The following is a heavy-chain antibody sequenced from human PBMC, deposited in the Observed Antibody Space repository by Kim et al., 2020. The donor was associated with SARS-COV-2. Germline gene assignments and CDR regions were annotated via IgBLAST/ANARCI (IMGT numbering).Heavy chain of an antibody. CDR2: ISAYNGNT. D-gene: IGHD3-16*02. J-gene: IGHJ4*02. CDR3: ARVVITFGGVIPPRGRGHFDY. CDR1: GYTFTSYG. V-gene: IGHV1-18*01. Sequence: ASVKVSCKASGYTFTSYGISWVRQAPGQGLEWMGWISAYNGNTNYAQKLQGRVTMTTDTSTSTAYMELRSLRSDDTAVYYCARVVITFGGVIPPRGRGHFDYWGQGTLVTVSS.